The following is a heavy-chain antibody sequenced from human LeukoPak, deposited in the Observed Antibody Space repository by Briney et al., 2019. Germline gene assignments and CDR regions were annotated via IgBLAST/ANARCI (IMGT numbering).Heavy chain of an antibody. V-gene: IGHV3-33*01. J-gene: IGHJ3*02. CDR1: RFTFSSYG. CDR3: AREGGQLLSFKAGSGAFDI. Sequence: PGGSLRLSCAASRFTFSSYGMHWVRQAPGKGLEWVAVIWYDGSNKYYADSVKGRFTISRDNSKNTLYLQMNSLRAEDTAVYYCAREGGQLLSFKAGSGAFDIWGQGTMVTVSS. CDR2: IWYDGSNK. D-gene: IGHD2-2*01.